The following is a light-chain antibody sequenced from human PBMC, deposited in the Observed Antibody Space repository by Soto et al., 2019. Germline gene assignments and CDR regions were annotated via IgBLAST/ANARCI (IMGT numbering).Light chain of an antibody. J-gene: IGKJ3*01. V-gene: IGKV4-1*01. CDR3: QQYYGIPFT. CDR2: WAS. Sequence: DIVMTQSPDSLAVSLGERATINCKSSQSVIHSSNNENYLAWYQQKPGQPPKLLIYWASTRESGVPDRFSVSGSGTDFTLTISSLQAEDVAVYYCQQYYGIPFTFGPGTKVDIK. CDR1: QSVIHSSNNENY.